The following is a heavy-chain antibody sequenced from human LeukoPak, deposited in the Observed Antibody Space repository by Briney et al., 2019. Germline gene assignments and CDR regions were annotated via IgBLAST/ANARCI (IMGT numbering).Heavy chain of an antibody. V-gene: IGHV1-8*01. J-gene: IGHJ6*02. Sequence: ASVKLSCKASGYTFTSYDINWVRQSPGQGLEWMGWMNPNSGNTGYSQKFQGRVTMTRNTSISTAYMELSSLRSDDTAVYYCASLEDYYYYGMDVWGQGTTVTVSS. CDR3: ASLEDYYYYGMDV. CDR1: GYTFTSYD. CDR2: MNPNSGNT.